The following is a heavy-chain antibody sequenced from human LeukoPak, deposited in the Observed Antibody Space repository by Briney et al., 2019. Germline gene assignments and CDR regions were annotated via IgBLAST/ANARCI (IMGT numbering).Heavy chain of an antibody. J-gene: IGHJ3*02. CDR1: GYSFTNYY. D-gene: IGHD3-16*01. Sequence: GASVRVSCKASGYSFTNYYMHWVRQAPGQGLEWMGMINPSGGSTTYAQKFQGRVTMTRDMSTSTVYMELSSLTSEDTAVYYCASALREIWGVRAFDIWGQGTMVTVSS. CDR3: ASALREIWGVRAFDI. CDR2: INPSGGST. V-gene: IGHV1-46*01.